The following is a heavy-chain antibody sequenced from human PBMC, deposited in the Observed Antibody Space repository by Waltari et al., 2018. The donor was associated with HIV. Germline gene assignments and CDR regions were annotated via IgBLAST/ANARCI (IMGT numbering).Heavy chain of an antibody. CDR1: GFTFSDSA. J-gene: IGHJ4*02. CDR2: IRTRTYNSAT. Sequence: EVRLLESGGGLVQPGGSLRLSCAVSGFTFSDSAMHLVRQPSGKGLEWVARIRTRTYNSATVYAASVRDRFTISRDDSTNTAFLQMDSLKIEDTAVYYWTSWPYISSSRHNYWGQGTLVTVSS. D-gene: IGHD1-20*01. V-gene: IGHV3-73*01. CDR3: TSWPYISSSRHNY.